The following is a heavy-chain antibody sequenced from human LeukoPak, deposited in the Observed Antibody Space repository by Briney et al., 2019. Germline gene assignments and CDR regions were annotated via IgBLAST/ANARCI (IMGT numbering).Heavy chain of an antibody. CDR3: ARGGDYLDF. J-gene: IGHJ4*02. CDR2: IKQDGSEK. V-gene: IGHV3-7*05. CDR1: RFTFSIYW. Sequence: GGSLRLSCAASRFTFSIYWMSWVRQAPGKGLEWVANIKQDGSEKYYVDFVKGRFTISRDNANNSLYLQMNSLRAEDTAVYYCARGGDYLDFWGQGTLVTVSS.